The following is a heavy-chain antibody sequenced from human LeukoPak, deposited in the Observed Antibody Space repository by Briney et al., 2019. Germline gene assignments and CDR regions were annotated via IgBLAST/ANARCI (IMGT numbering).Heavy chain of an antibody. CDR2: IYSGGST. CDR1: GFTVSSNY. J-gene: IGHJ4*02. V-gene: IGHV3-66*01. CDR3: AAESIAAHPPHFDY. D-gene: IGHD6-6*01. Sequence: GGSLRLSCAASGFTVSSNYMSWVRQAPGKGLEWLSVIYSGGSTHYADSVKGRFTISRDNSKNTLNLQMNSLRAEDTAVYYCAAESIAAHPPHFDYWGQGTLVIVSS.